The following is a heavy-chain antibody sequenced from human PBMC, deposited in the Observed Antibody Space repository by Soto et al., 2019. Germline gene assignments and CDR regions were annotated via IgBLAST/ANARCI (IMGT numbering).Heavy chain of an antibody. CDR2: ISGSVGST. V-gene: IGHV3-23*01. J-gene: IGHJ5*02. CDR3: AEKQQPPSPLEP. D-gene: IGHD6-13*01. Sequence: XGSLRLSCAASGFTFSSYSMSWFRRAPGKGLEWVSAISGSVGSTYYADSVKGRFTISRDNSKNTLYLQLNSLRAADTAVYYCAEKQQPPSPLEPGGQGTLVTVSS. CDR1: GFTFSSYS.